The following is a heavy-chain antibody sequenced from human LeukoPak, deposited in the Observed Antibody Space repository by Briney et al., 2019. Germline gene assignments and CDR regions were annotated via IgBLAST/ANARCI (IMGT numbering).Heavy chain of an antibody. CDR1: GFTFSSYW. CDR2: INSDGSST. D-gene: IGHD1-26*01. Sequence: GGSLRLSCAASGFTFSSYWMHWVRQAPGKGLVWVSRINSDGSSTSYADSVKGRFTISRDNAKNTLYLQMNSLRAEDKAVYYCARDEWELEKGYAFDIWGQGTMVTVSS. V-gene: IGHV3-74*01. CDR3: ARDEWELEKGYAFDI. J-gene: IGHJ3*02.